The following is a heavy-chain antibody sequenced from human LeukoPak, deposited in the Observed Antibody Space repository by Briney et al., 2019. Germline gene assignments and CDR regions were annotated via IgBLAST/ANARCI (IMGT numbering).Heavy chain of an antibody. CDR3: ARYSRAPTNYYYGMDV. V-gene: IGHV4-59*01. CDR1: GGSISSYY. Sequence: SETLSLTCTVSGGSISSYYWSWIRQPPGKGLEWIGYIYYSGSTNYNPSLKSRVTISLDTSKNQFSLKLSSVTAADTAVYYCARYSRAPTNYYYGMDVWGQGTTVTVSS. CDR2: IYYSGST. J-gene: IGHJ6*02. D-gene: IGHD6-13*01.